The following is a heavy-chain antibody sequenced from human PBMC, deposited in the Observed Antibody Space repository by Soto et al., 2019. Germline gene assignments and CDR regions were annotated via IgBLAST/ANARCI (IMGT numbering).Heavy chain of an antibody. CDR2: FIPIFGTA. Sequence: QVQLVQSGAEVQKPGSSVKVSCKASGGTFSSYAISWVRQAPGQGLEWMGGFIPIFGTANYAQKFQGRVTITADESTSTAYMEISSLRSEDTAVYYCVNIAARQGNYYYYRIDVWGQGTTVTVSS. V-gene: IGHV1-69*01. D-gene: IGHD6-6*01. CDR3: VNIAARQGNYYYYRIDV. CDR1: GGTFSSYA. J-gene: IGHJ6*02.